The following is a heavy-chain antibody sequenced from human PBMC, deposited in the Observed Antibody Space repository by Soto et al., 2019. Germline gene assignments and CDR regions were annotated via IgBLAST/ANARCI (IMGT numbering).Heavy chain of an antibody. CDR3: ERDIETEVYYYCGMDV. V-gene: IGHV3-30-3*01. D-gene: IGHD2-15*01. CDR2: ISYDGSNK. CDR1: GFTFSSYA. Sequence: QVQLVESGGGVVQPGRSLRLSCAASGFTFSSYAMHWVRQAPGKGLEWVAVISYDGSNKYYADSVKGRFTISRDNSKNALYLQMNSLRAEDTAVYYCERDIETEVYYYCGMDVWGQGTTVTVSS. J-gene: IGHJ6*02.